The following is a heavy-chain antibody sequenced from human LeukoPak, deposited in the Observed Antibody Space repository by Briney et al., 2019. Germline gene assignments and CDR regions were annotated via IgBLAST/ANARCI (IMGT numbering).Heavy chain of an antibody. Sequence: PSETLSLTCTVSGGSISSYYWSWIRQPAGKGLEGIGVIYTSGSNNYNTSLKSRVTMSVETSKHQFSLQLNSVTPEDTAVYYCAGDRHLGIANYYYYGMDVWGQGTTVTVSS. J-gene: IGHJ6*02. CDR2: IYTSGSN. CDR1: GGSISSYY. D-gene: IGHD7-27*01. CDR3: AGDRHLGIANYYYYGMDV. V-gene: IGHV4-4*07.